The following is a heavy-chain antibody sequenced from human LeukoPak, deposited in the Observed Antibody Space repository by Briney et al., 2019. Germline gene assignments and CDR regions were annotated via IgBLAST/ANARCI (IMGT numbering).Heavy chain of an antibody. D-gene: IGHD1-26*01. CDR2: IYYSGST. Sequence: SETLSLTCTVSGGSISSSSYYWGWIRQPPGKGLEWIGSIYYSGSTYYNPSLKSRVTISVDTSKNQFSLKLSSVTAAGTAVYYCAREWELLDYWGQGTLVTVSS. J-gene: IGHJ4*02. V-gene: IGHV4-39*07. CDR3: AREWELLDY. CDR1: GGSISSSSYY.